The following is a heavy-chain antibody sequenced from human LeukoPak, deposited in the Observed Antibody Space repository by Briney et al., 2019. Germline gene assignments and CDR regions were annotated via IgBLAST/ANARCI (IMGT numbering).Heavy chain of an antibody. CDR3: AKRNSSGWYYFDY. D-gene: IGHD6-19*01. V-gene: IGHV3-23*01. CDR1: GFTFRSYA. Sequence: QPGGSLRLSCEASGFTFRSYAMSWVRQAPGKGLEWVSLISNSGVNTYYANSVKGRFTISRDNSKNTLYLQMNSLRDEDTAIYYCAKRNSSGWYYFDYWGQGTLVTVSS. CDR2: ISNSGVNT. J-gene: IGHJ4*02.